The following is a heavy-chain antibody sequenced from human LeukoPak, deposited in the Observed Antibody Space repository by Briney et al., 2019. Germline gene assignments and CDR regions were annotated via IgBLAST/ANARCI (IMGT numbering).Heavy chain of an antibody. CDR3: ARAPYDSSGYYYPGYY. J-gene: IGHJ4*02. D-gene: IGHD3-22*01. V-gene: IGHV1-69*13. CDR2: IIPIFGTA. Sequence: SVKVSCKASGYTFTSYGISWVRQAPGQGLEWMGGIIPIFGTANYAQKFQGRVTITADESTSTAYMELSSLRSEDTAVYYCARAPYDSSGYYYPGYYWGQGTLVTVSS. CDR1: GYTFTSYG.